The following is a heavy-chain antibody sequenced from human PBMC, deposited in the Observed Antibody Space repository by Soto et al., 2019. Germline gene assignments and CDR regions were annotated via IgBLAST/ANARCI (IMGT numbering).Heavy chain of an antibody. Sequence: GEALKISCKGSGYSFTSYWISLVRQMPGKGLEWMGRIDPSDSYTNYSPSFQGHVTISADKSISTAYLQWSSLKASDTGMYYCARRRVVPAAIGVRYYYYGMDVWGQGTTVTVSS. D-gene: IGHD2-2*02. CDR2: IDPSDSYT. CDR3: ARRRVVPAAIGVRYYYYGMDV. V-gene: IGHV5-10-1*01. CDR1: GYSFTSYW. J-gene: IGHJ6*02.